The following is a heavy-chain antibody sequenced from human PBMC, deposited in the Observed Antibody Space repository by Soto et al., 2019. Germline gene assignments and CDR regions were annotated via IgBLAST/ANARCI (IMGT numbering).Heavy chain of an antibody. J-gene: IGHJ4*02. D-gene: IGHD2-2*01. V-gene: IGHV3-64*01. CDR3: ARDRGGRGYCSSTSCSYFDY. Sequence: GESLKISCAASGFTFSSYAMHWVRQAPGKGLEYVSAISSNGGSTYYANSVKGRFTISRDNSKNTLYLQMGSLRAEDMAVYYCARDRGGRGYCSSTSCSYFDYWGQGTLVTVSS. CDR2: ISSNGGST. CDR1: GFTFSSYA.